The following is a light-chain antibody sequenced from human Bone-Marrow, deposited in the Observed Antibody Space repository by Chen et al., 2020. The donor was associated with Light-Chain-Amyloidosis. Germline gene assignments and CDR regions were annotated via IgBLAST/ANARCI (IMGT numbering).Light chain of an antibody. V-gene: IGLV2-23*01. CDR3: CAYTGSSTWV. J-gene: IGLJ3*02. Sequence: QSALTQPASVSGSPGQSITISCTASNSDVGNYNLVSWYQHHPGKAPKLIIYGDFKRPSGVSNRFSGSKSGNTASLPISGLQNEDEAHYHCCAYTGSSTWVFGGGTKLTVL. CDR2: GDF. CDR1: NSDVGNYNL.